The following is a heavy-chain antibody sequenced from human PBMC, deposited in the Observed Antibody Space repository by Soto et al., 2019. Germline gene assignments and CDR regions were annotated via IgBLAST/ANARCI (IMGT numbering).Heavy chain of an antibody. CDR1: GYTFTSYY. Sequence: GASVKVSCKASGYTFTSYYINWVRHATGQGLEWMGWMNPNSGNTGYAQKFQGRVTMTRNTSVSTAYMELSSLRSEDTAVYYCAREDIVVVPAAIRYYYYYMDVWGKGTTVTVSS. CDR2: MNPNSGNT. CDR3: AREDIVVVPAAIRYYYYYMDV. V-gene: IGHV1-8*01. D-gene: IGHD2-2*01. J-gene: IGHJ6*03.